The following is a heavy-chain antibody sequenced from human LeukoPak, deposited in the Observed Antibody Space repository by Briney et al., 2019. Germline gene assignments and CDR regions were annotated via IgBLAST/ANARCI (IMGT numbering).Heavy chain of an antibody. V-gene: IGHV1-18*01. Sequence: ASVKVSCKASGYTFTSYGISWVRQAPGQGLEWMGWISAYNGNTNYAQKLQGRVTMTTDTSTSTAYMELRSLRSDDTAVYYCARTDIVVVPAARYYCYGMDVWGQGTTVTVSS. CDR2: ISAYNGNT. D-gene: IGHD2-2*01. J-gene: IGHJ6*02. CDR3: ARTDIVVVPAARYYCYGMDV. CDR1: GYTFTSYG.